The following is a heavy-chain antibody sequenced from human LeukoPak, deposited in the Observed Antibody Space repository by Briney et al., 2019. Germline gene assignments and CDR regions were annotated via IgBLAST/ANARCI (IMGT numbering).Heavy chain of an antibody. CDR3: ARLGAGPTYYDFWSGYSSFYFDY. D-gene: IGHD3-3*01. V-gene: IGHV4-39*01. Sequence: WVHQPPGKGPEWIGGIHYSGNTYYNPSLKSRVTISVDTSKNQFSLKLSSVTAADTAVYYCARLGAGPTYYDFWSGYSSFYFDYWGQGTLVTVSS. J-gene: IGHJ4*02. CDR2: IHYSGNT.